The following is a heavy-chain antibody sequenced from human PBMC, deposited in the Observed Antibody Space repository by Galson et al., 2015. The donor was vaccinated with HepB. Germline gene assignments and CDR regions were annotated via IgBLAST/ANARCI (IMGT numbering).Heavy chain of an antibody. D-gene: IGHD5-24*01. J-gene: IGHJ4*02. CDR1: GFTFSSYA. Sequence: SLRLSCAASGFTFSSYAMHWVRQAPGKGLEYVSAISSNGGSTYYADSVKGRFTISRDNSKNTLYLQMSSLRAEDTAVYYCVKEGGDGYNPPNFDYWGQGTLVTVSS. CDR3: VKEGGDGYNPPNFDY. CDR2: ISSNGGST. V-gene: IGHV3-64D*06.